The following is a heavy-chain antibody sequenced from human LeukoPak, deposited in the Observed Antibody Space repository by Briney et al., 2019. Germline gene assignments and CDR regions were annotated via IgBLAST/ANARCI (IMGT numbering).Heavy chain of an antibody. D-gene: IGHD3-10*01. J-gene: IGHJ6*02. CDR3: ARSLPVYGSGSYYDYYYYGMDV. V-gene: IGHV1-8*01. CDR2: MNPNSGNT. Sequence: ASVKVSCKASGYTFTSYDINWVRQATGQGLEWMGWMNPNSGNTGYAQKFQGRVTMTRNTSISTAYMELSSLRSEDTAVYYCARSLPVYGSGSYYDYYYYGMDVWGQGTTVTVSS. CDR1: GYTFTSYD.